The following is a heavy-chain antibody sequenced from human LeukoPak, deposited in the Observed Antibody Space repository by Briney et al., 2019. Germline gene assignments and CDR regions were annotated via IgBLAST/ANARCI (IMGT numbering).Heavy chain of an antibody. CDR2: IYHSGST. CDR1: GGSVSSSNW. Sequence: KPSETLSLTCAVSGGSVSSSNWWSWVRQPPGKGLEGMGEIYHSGSTNYNPSLKSRVTISVDKSKSQFSLNLLSVTAADTAVYYCARDYIVRGSASDYYGMDVWGKGTTVTVSS. J-gene: IGHJ6*04. V-gene: IGHV4-4*02. CDR3: ARDYIVRGSASDYYGMDV. D-gene: IGHD2-2*01.